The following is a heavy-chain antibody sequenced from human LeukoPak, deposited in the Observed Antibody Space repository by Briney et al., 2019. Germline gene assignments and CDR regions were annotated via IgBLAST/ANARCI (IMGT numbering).Heavy chain of an antibody. CDR1: GFTFSNAW. Sequence: GGSLRLSCAASGFTFSNAWMSWVRQAPGKGLEWVGRIKSKTDGGTTDYAAPVKGRFTISRDDSKNTLYLQMNSLRVEDTAVYYCAKALWGGDFNFDSWGQGTLVTVSS. D-gene: IGHD2-21*02. V-gene: IGHV3-15*01. J-gene: IGHJ4*02. CDR2: IKSKTDGGTT. CDR3: AKALWGGDFNFDS.